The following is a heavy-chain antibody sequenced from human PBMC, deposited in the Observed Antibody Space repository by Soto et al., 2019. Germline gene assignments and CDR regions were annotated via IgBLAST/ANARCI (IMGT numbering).Heavy chain of an antibody. CDR1: GFSIQTSYV. V-gene: IGHV4-34*01. Sequence: SETLSLTCAVSGFSIQTSYVWGWIRQPPGKGLEWIGEINHSGSTNYNPSLKSRVTISVDTSKNQFSLKLSSVTAADTAVYYCARVDRRHPPRIAARPNYYYYGMDVWGQGTTVTVSS. CDR2: INHSGST. CDR3: ARVDRRHPPRIAARPNYYYYGMDV. J-gene: IGHJ6*02. D-gene: IGHD6-6*01.